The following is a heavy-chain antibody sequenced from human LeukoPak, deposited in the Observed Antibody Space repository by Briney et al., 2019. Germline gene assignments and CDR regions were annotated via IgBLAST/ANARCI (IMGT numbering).Heavy chain of an antibody. Sequence: AGGSLRLSCAASGFTFTNTWMNWVRQAPGKGLEWVGRIKSRNAGGTTDYAAPVNGRFFISRDDSRSMVYLQMTSLKTEDTAVYYCARDWYHAFDFWGHGTMVTVSS. J-gene: IGHJ3*01. CDR1: GFTFTNTW. D-gene: IGHD3-9*01. V-gene: IGHV3-15*07. CDR2: IKSRNAGGTT. CDR3: ARDWYHAFDF.